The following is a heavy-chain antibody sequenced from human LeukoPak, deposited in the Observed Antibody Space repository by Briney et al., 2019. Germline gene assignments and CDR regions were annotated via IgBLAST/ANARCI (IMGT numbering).Heavy chain of an antibody. CDR1: GFTFDAYV. Sequence: GRSLRLSCVASGFTFDAYVMHWVRQAPGKGLEWVSGISWNSGSIGYADSVKGRFTISRDNAKNSLYLQMNSLRAEDTALYYCAKGPGDHYDSSGYYFYYFDYWGQGTLVTVSS. V-gene: IGHV3-9*01. J-gene: IGHJ4*02. CDR3: AKGPGDHYDSSGYYFYYFDY. D-gene: IGHD3-22*01. CDR2: ISWNSGSI.